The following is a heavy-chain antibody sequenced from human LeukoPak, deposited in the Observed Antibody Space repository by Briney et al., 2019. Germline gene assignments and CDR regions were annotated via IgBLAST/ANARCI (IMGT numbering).Heavy chain of an antibody. D-gene: IGHD6-13*01. Sequence: PGGSLRLSCAASGFTFSNYAMSWVRQAPGEGLEWVSAISGSGGSTYYGDSVKGLFTISRDNSKNTLYLQMNSLRAEDTAVYYCARDRGEYSSSWYWFDPWGQGTLVTVSS. J-gene: IGHJ5*02. V-gene: IGHV3-23*01. CDR1: GFTFSNYA. CDR2: ISGSGGST. CDR3: ARDRGEYSSSWYWFDP.